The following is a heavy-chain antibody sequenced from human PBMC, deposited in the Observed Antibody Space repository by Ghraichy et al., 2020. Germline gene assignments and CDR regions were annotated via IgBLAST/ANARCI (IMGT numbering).Heavy chain of an antibody. CDR3: ARVNSDLNGLDV. D-gene: IGHD2-21*01. Sequence: SQTLSLTCTVSGGSISGYYWTWIRQPPGKGLEWIGYMSYIGSANYNPSLESRLTMSLDTSKNHFFLKLTSVTAADTALYYCARVNSDLNGLDVWGQGTTVIVSS. CDR1: GGSISGYY. V-gene: IGHV4-59*01. CDR2: MSYIGSA. J-gene: IGHJ6*02.